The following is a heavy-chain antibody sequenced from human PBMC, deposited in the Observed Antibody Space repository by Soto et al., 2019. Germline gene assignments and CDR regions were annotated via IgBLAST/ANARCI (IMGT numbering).Heavy chain of an antibody. Sequence: EVQLVESGGGLVQPGGSLRLSCAASVFTVSSNCMSCVRQAPGKGLEWVSLIYSVGSTYYSDSVKGRVTITRHNSKNTLYLQMTSVSIEDPAVYYCARANDSGYGCFDYSCKGTLVSVAS. D-gene: IGHD5-12*01. V-gene: IGHV3-53*04. CDR2: IYSVGST. CDR1: VFTVSSNC. J-gene: IGHJ4*02. CDR3: ARANDSGYGCFDY.